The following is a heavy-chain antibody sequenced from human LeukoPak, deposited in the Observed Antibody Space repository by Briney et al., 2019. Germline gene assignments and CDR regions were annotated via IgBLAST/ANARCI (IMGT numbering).Heavy chain of an antibody. CDR2: IYYSGST. V-gene: IGHV4-39*07. J-gene: IGHJ4*02. D-gene: IGHD4-23*01. CDR3: ARDWHHDYGGKGTIDY. Sequence: PSETLSLTCTVSGGSISSSSYYWGWIRQPPGKGLEWIGSIYYSGSTYYNPSLKSRVTISVDTSKKQFSLKRSSVTAADTAVYYCARDWHHDYGGKGTIDYWGQGTLVTVSS. CDR1: GGSISSSSYY.